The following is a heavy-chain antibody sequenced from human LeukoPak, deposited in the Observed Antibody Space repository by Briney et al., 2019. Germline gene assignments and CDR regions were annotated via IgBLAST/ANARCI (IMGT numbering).Heavy chain of an antibody. J-gene: IGHJ2*01. D-gene: IGHD5-12*01. CDR3: ARGGYSGYDSDNWYFDL. CDR1: GYTFTSYD. CDR2: MNPNSGNT. Sequence: ASVKVSCKASGYTFTSYDINWVRQATGQGLEWMGWMNPNSGNTGYAQKFQDRVTMTRNTSISTAYMELSSLRSEDTAVYYCARGGYSGYDSDNWYFDLWGRGTLVTVSS. V-gene: IGHV1-8*01.